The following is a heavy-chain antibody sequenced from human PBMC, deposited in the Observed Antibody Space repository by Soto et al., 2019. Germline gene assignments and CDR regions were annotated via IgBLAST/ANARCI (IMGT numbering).Heavy chain of an antibody. J-gene: IGHJ4*02. V-gene: IGHV3-7*03. CDR1: GFTSGGIG. D-gene: IGHD2-8*02. Sequence: PGGSLRLSCAASGFTSGGIGWPGAPRSRGKGLEWVASMNQHGSDIQYVDSVRGRFTISRDNARNLLYLQMNNLRVEDTAIYYCATDTYCPATCYRGHGNWGQGTLVTVSS. CDR2: MNQHGSDI. CDR3: ATDTYCPATCYRGHGN.